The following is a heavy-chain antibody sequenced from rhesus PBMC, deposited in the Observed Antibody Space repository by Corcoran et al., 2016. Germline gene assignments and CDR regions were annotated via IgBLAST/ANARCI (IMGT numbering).Heavy chain of an antibody. CDR2: IYGGSGST. CDR3: AKALSIAAAAFDF. V-gene: IGHV4-147*01. Sequence: QVQLQESGPGVVKPSETLSLTCAVSGGSISSYWWGWIRQPPGTGLEWIGQIYGGSGSTSYNPSLKIRITISSDKSQNQFSLKLGSVTAADTAVDCCAKALSIAAAAFDFWGQGLRVTVSS. CDR1: GGSISSYW. J-gene: IGHJ3*01. D-gene: IGHD6-31*01.